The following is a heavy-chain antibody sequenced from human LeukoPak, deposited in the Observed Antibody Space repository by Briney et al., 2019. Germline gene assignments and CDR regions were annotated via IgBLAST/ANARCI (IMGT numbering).Heavy chain of an antibody. CDR3: ASQYYDFWSGRIDAFDI. CDR2: IYYSGST. V-gene: IGHV4-59*01. J-gene: IGHJ3*02. Sequence: PSETLSLTCTVSGGSISSYYWSWIRQPPGKGLEWSGYIYYSGSTNYNPSLKSRVTISVDTSKNQFSLKLSSVTAADTAVYYCASQYYDFWSGRIDAFDIWGQGTMVTVSS. D-gene: IGHD3-3*01. CDR1: GGSISSYY.